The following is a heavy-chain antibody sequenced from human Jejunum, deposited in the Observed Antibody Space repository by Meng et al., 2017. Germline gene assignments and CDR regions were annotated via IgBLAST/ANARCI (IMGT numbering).Heavy chain of an antibody. CDR3: ARGGYYSFDY. V-gene: IGHV4-4*02. CDR2: IYHSGST. Sequence: QVQLQGSGPGLVQPSETLSLTCAVSGGSISSVYWWTWVRQSPGKGLEWIGEIYHSGSTNYNPSLKSRVAISVDKSKNQFSLKLTSVTAADTAVYYCARGGYYSFDYWGQGTLVTVSS. D-gene: IGHD5-18*01. J-gene: IGHJ4*02. CDR1: GGSISSVYW.